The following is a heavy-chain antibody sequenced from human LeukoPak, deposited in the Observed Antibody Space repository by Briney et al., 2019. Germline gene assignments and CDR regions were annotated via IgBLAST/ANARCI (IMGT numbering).Heavy chain of an antibody. J-gene: IGHJ3*02. CDR3: ARQLNNDGGWSDAFDI. CDR1: GFTFSSYW. CDR2: IKQDGSET. Sequence: GGSLRLSCAASGFTFSSYWMSWVRQAPGKGLEWVANIKQDGSETYYVDSVKGRFTISRDNAKNSLYLQMNSLRAEDTAVYYCARQLNNDGGWSDAFDIWGQGTMVTVSS. D-gene: IGHD4-23*01. V-gene: IGHV3-7*01.